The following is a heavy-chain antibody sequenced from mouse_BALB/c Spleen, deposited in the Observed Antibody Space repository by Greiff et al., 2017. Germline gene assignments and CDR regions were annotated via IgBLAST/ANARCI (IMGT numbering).Heavy chain of an antibody. J-gene: IGHJ4*01. CDR2: INPSSGYT. CDR3: ARERYRYDEGYYAMDY. Sequence: VQLQQSGAELARPGASVKMSCKASGYTFTSYTMHWVKQRPGQGLEWIGYINPSSGYTNYNQKFKDKATLTADKSSSTAYMQLSSLTSEDSAVYYCARERYRYDEGYYAMDYWGQGTSVTVSS. CDR1: GYTFTSYT. D-gene: IGHD2-14*01. V-gene: IGHV1-4*01.